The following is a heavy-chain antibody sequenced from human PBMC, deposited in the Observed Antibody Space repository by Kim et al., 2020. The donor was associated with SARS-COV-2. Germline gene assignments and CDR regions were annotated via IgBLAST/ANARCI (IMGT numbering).Heavy chain of an antibody. CDR3: ARHGPNPGHSYDYVWGSYRYYYYYYGMDV. J-gene: IGHJ6*02. CDR2: IYPGDSDT. D-gene: IGHD3-16*02. CDR1: GYSFTSYW. V-gene: IGHV5-51*01. Sequence: GESLKISCKGSGYSFTSYWIGWVRQMPGKGLEWMGIIYPGDSDTRYSPSFQGQVTISADKSISTAYLQWSSLKASDTAMYYCARHGPNPGHSYDYVWGSYRYYYYYYGMDVWGQGTTVTVSS.